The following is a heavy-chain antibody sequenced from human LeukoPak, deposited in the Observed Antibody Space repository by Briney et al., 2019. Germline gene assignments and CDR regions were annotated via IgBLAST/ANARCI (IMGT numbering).Heavy chain of an antibody. D-gene: IGHD2-2*01. CDR2: MNEYGSEI. V-gene: IGHV3-7*01. CDR1: GFIFRDFS. J-gene: IGHJ4*02. CDR3: ARPRGCGSSRCNNFNY. Sequence: GGSLRLSCSVSGFIFRDFSMSWVRQAPGKGLEWVAKMNEYGSEIFYVDSVKGRFTISRDNGKNSLYLQMNRLRAEDTAVYYCARPRGCGSSRCNNFNYWGQGTLVTVSS.